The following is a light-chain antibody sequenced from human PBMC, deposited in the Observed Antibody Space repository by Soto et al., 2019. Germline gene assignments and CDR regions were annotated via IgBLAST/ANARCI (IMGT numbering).Light chain of an antibody. J-gene: IGLJ1*01. CDR1: TSDVGRYNY. CDR2: DVS. Sequence: QSALTQPASVSGSPGQSITISCTGTTSDVGRYNYVSWYQQHPGKAPKLIIYDVSNRPSGVSNRFSGSKSGNTASLTISGFQAREGLVYNGTSYPTTSTYFFGPGTK. V-gene: IGLV2-14*01. CDR3: TSYPTTSTYF.